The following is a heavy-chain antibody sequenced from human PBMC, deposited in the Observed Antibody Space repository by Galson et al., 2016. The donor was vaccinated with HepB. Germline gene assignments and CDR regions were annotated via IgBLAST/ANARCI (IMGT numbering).Heavy chain of an antibody. CDR1: GFTFKYVW. V-gene: IGHV3-15*01. CDR2: IRSQSDGAKT. CDR3: TTGYGDYQVPSRWGTDH. Sequence: SLRLSCAASGFTFKYVWMSWVRQAPGKGLDWIGRIRSQSDGAKTDYAAPVAGRLTISRDDSKDTLYLEMDSLKTEDTAVYYCTTGYGDYQVPSRWGTDHWGQGTLVTVSS. D-gene: IGHD4-17*01. J-gene: IGHJ4*02.